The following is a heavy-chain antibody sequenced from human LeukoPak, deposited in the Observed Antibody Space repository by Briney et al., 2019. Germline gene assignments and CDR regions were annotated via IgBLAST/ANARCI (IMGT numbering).Heavy chain of an antibody. J-gene: IGHJ2*01. CDR3: ARDRVRGLLDWYFDL. CDR2: IYTSGST. CDR1: GGSISSYY. V-gene: IGHV4-4*07. Sequence: SETLSLTCTVSGGSISSYYWSWIRQPAGKGLEWIGRIYTSGSTNYNPSLKSRVTISVDTSKNQFSLKLSSVTAADTAVYYCARDRVRGLLDWYFDLWGRGTLVTVSS. D-gene: IGHD3-10*01.